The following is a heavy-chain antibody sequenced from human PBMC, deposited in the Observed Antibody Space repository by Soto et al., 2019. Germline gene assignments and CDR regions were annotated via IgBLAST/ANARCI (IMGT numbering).Heavy chain of an antibody. CDR2: IWYDGSNK. V-gene: IGHV3-33*01. J-gene: IGHJ6*03. CDR1: GFTFSSYG. CDR3: ARAGRDYYYYYMDV. Sequence: GGSLRLSCAASGFTFSSYGMHWVRQAPGKGLEWVAVIWYDGSNKYYADSVKGRFTISRDNAKNSLYLQMNNLRVGDTAVYYCARAGRDYYYYYMDVWGKGTTVTVSS.